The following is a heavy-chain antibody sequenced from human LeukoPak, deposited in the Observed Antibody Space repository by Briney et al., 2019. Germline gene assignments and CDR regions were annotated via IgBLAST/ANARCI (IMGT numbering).Heavy chain of an antibody. V-gene: IGHV3-21*04. CDR1: GFTFSSYT. D-gene: IGHD3-22*01. CDR2: ISSSSSSSYI. CDR3: AKHHYYDSSGRTYYFDY. Sequence: GSLRLSCAASGFTFSSYTMNWVRQAPGKGLEWVSSISSSSSSSYIYYADSVKGRFTISRDNSKNTLYLQMNSLRAEDTAVYYCAKHHYYDSSGRTYYFDYWGQGTLVTVSS. J-gene: IGHJ4*02.